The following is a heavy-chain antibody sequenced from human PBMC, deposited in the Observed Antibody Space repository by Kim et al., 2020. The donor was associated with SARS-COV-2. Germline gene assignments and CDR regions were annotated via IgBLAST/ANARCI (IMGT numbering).Heavy chain of an antibody. D-gene: IGHD3-10*01. V-gene: IGHV3-64*01. CDR3: VRGGYYYGSGSYYNHFDS. CDR1: GFVFSHYA. CDR2: ISSNGVST. Sequence: GGSLRLSCAASGFVFSHYAVHWVRQAPGKGLEYVSAISSNGVSTFYANSVKGRFTISRDNSKYTVYLEMGSLGTEDMAVYYCVRGGYYYGSGSYYNHFDSWGQGTPVTVTS. J-gene: IGHJ4*02.